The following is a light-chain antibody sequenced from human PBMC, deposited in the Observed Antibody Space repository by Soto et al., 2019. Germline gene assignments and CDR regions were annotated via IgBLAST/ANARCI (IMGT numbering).Light chain of an antibody. CDR2: GAS. CDR3: QHDGRSGT. CDR1: QSFNSIY. V-gene: IGKV3-20*01. J-gene: IGKJ1*01. Sequence: LGTRCLWQEGRARRSSWASQSFNSIYLAWYQQKPGQAPRLLIYGASSRATGIPDSFSCSGSGTDFTLSSSRLEPEDFAGYYGQHDGRSGTFGQGTKV.